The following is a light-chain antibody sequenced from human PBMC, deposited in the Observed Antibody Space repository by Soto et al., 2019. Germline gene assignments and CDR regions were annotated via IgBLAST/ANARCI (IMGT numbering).Light chain of an antibody. V-gene: IGLV2-8*01. J-gene: IGLJ1*01. CDR1: SSDVGGYNY. CDR3: SSSAGSNNFV. CDR2: EVS. Sequence: QSALTQPPSASGSPGQSVTISCTGTSSDVGGYNYVSWYQQHPGKAPKLMIYEVSERPSGVPDRFSGSKSSNTASLTVSGLQAKDQAAYYCSSSAGSNNFVFGTGTKVTVL.